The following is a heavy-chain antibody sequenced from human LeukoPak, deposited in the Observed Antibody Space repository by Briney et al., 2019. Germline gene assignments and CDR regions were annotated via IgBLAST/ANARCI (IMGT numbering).Heavy chain of an antibody. J-gene: IGHJ4*02. CDR2: IRYDGSDE. D-gene: IGHD1-1*01. CDR3: TANWNGDY. V-gene: IGHV3-30*02. CDR1: GFTFSNYV. Sequence: PGVSLRLSCAASGFTFSNYVMHWVRQALGKGLEWVAFIRYDGSDEWYADSVKGRFTISRDTSKNTLYLQMNSLRTEDTAVYCCTANWNGDYWGQGTLVSVSS.